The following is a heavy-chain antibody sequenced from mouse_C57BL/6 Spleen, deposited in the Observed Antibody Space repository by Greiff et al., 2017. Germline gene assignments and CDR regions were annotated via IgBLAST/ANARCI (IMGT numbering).Heavy chain of an antibody. Sequence: VQLQQSGAELVKPGASVKISCKASGYAFRSYWMNWVKQRPGKGLEWIGQIYPGGGDTNYNGKFKGKATLTADKSSSTAYMQLSSLTSEDSAVYFCARELYYSFAYWGQGTLVTVSA. V-gene: IGHV1-80*01. J-gene: IGHJ3*01. CDR3: ARELYYSFAY. D-gene: IGHD2-12*01. CDR2: IYPGGGDT. CDR1: GYAFRSYW.